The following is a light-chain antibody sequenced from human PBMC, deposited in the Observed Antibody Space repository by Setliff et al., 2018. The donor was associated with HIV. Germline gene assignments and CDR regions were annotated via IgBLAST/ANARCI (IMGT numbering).Light chain of an antibody. J-gene: IGLJ1*01. V-gene: IGLV2-14*01. CDR2: GVT. CDR3: SSYTSSSPYV. CDR1: SSDIGGYNF. Sequence: QSVLTQPASVSGSPGQSITISCTGTSSDIGGYNFVSWYQHHPGKAPKLMIYGVTNRPSGVSNRFSGSKSGNTASLTISGLQADDEADYYCSSYTSSSPYVFGTGTKVTVL.